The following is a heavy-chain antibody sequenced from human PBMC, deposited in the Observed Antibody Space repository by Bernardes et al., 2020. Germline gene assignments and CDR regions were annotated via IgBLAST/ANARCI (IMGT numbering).Heavy chain of an antibody. V-gene: IGHV4-34*01. J-gene: IGHJ5*02. CDR2: INHSGST. Sequence: SKTLSLTCAVYGGSFSGYYWSWIRQPPGKGLEWIGEINHSGSTNYNPSLKSRVTISVDTSKNQFSLKLSSVTAAETAVYYCARMRTTGWFDPWGQGTLVTVSS. CDR1: GGSFSGYY. D-gene: IGHD4-17*01. CDR3: ARMRTTGWFDP.